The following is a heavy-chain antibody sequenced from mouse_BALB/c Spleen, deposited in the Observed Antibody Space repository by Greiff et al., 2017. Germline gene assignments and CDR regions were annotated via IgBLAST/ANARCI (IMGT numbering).Heavy chain of an antibody. V-gene: IGHV5-12-2*01. J-gene: IGHJ4*01. Sequence: KLVESGGGLVKPGGSLKLSCAASGFTFSSYAMSWVRQTPEKRLEWVAYISNGGGSTYYPDTVKGRFTISRDNAKNTLYLQMSSLKSEDTAMYYCARHGYYYAMDYWGQGTSVTVSS. CDR2: ISNGGGST. D-gene: IGHD2-2*01. CDR3: ARHGYYYAMDY. CDR1: GFTFSSYA.